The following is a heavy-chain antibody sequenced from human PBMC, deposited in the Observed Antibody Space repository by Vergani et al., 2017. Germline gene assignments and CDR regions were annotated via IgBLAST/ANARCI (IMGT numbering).Heavy chain of an antibody. J-gene: IGHJ6*02. Sequence: QEQLVQSGAEVRKPGASVKISCKASGYTFKTYGISWVRQAPGQGLEWMGWISGYSDDTNYAQKVQGRVTMTTDTSTSTAYMELRNLRSDDTAVYYCARDHRIVAAAPSNYRQGLDVWGQGTTVTVS. CDR2: ISGYSDDT. D-gene: IGHD6-13*01. CDR1: GYTFKTYG. CDR3: ARDHRIVAAAPSNYRQGLDV. V-gene: IGHV1-18*04.